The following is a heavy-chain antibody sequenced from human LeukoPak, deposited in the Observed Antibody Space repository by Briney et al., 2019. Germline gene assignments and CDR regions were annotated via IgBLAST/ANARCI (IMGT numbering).Heavy chain of an antibody. Sequence: NPSETLSLTRAVSGWPFSGYFWSWIRQSPGKGLEWIGEIHNSGTTNYNPSLNSRVTISEDPSKNQLYLNLSSVTAADTAVYYCARRYYYNLGSFPFDFWGQGTLVTVSS. J-gene: IGHJ4*02. CDR2: IHNSGTT. CDR3: ARRYYYNLGSFPFDF. CDR1: GWPFSGYF. D-gene: IGHD3-10*01. V-gene: IGHV4-34*01.